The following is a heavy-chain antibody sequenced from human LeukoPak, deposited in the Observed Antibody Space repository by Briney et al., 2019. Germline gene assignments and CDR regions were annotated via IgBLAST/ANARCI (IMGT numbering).Heavy chain of an antibody. D-gene: IGHD3-10*01. Sequence: SETLSLTCAVYGGSFSGYYWSWIRQPPGKGLEWIGNIFYSGSTYYSPSLKSRVTISLDTSRNQFSLKLNSVTAADTAVYYCAKSNGYGLVDIWGQGTMVTVSS. V-gene: IGHV4-34*12. CDR3: AKSNGYGLVDI. CDR1: GGSFSGYY. J-gene: IGHJ3*02. CDR2: IFYSGST.